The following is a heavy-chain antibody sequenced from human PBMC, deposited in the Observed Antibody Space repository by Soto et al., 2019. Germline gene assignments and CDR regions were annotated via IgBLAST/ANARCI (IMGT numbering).Heavy chain of an antibody. D-gene: IGHD1-26*01. Sequence: QVQLVESGGGVVQPGRSLRLSCAASGFTFSSYGMHWVRQAPGKGLEWVAVIWYDGSNKYYADSVKGRFTISRDNSKNXXYLQMNSLRAEDTAVYYCARASRLSGSYLNDAFDIWGQGTMVTVSS. CDR3: ARASRLSGSYLNDAFDI. CDR2: IWYDGSNK. V-gene: IGHV3-33*01. J-gene: IGHJ3*02. CDR1: GFTFSSYG.